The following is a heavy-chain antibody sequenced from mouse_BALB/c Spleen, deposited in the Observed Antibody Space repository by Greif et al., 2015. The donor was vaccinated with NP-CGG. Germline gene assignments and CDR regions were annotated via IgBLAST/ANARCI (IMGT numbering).Heavy chain of an antibody. CDR1: GYTFTSYW. Sequence: QVQLQQSGAELVKPGASVKLSCKASGYTFTSYWMHWVKQRPGQGLEWIREIDPSDSYTNYNQKFKGKATLTVDKSSSTAYMQLSSLTSEDSAVYYCARKGIRGYAMDYWGQGTSVTVSS. V-gene: IGHV1-69*02. D-gene: IGHD2-4*01. CDR2: IDPSDSYT. CDR3: ARKGIRGYAMDY. J-gene: IGHJ4*01.